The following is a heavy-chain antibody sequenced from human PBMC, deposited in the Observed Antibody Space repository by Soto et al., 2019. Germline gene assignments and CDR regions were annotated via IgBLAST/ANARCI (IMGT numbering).Heavy chain of an antibody. J-gene: IGHJ3*02. V-gene: IGHV3-30*03. CDR3: ATERGVLDAFDI. CDR2: ISSDGNNQ. Sequence: QVQLVESGGGVVQPGTSLRLSCAASGFTSSSFVIHWVRQAPGKGLEWLAVISSDGNNQYYADSVKGRFTISRDNSKKTRYLQVNSLRAEDTAVYFCATERGVLDAFDIWGQGTMVTVS. CDR1: GFTSSSFV. D-gene: IGHD3-10*01.